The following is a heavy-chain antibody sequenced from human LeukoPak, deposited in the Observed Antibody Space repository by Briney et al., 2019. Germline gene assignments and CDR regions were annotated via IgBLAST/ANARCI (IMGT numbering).Heavy chain of an antibody. Sequence: PGGSLRPSRAASGFTVDSNYLSWVRQAPGKGLEWVSTIYTGGNTYYAASVKGRFTLSRDNTKNTLTLQMNSLRAEDTAVYFCVRDGSAYNFDYWGQGVLVTVSS. CDR2: IYTGGNT. V-gene: IGHV3-53*01. CDR1: GFTVDSNY. CDR3: VRDGSAYNFDY. J-gene: IGHJ4*02. D-gene: IGHD5-24*01.